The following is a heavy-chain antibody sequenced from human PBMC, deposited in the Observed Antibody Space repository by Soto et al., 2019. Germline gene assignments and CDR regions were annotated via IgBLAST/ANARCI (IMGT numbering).Heavy chain of an antibody. D-gene: IGHD2-2*01. CDR1: GYTFTSYA. Sequence: QVQLVQSGAEVKKPGASVKVSCKASGYTFTSYAMHWVRQAPGQRLEWMGWINAGNGNTNYAQKLQGRVTMTTDTATSTAYMELRSLRSDDTAVYYCARDPKVVPAAMDVWGQGTTVTVSS. V-gene: IGHV1-3*01. J-gene: IGHJ6*02. CDR2: INAGNGNT. CDR3: ARDPKVVPAAMDV.